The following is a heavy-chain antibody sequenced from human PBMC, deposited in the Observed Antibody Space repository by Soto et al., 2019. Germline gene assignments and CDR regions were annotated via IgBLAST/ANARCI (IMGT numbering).Heavy chain of an antibody. J-gene: IGHJ5*02. Sequence: SVKVSCKASGGTFSRYAISWVRQAPGQGLEWMGGIIPIFGTANYAQKSQGRVTITADESTSTAYMELSSLRFEDTAVYYCARAIVGPTTTGWLDPWGQGTLVTVSS. CDR3: ARAIVGPTTTGWLDP. CDR2: IIPIFGTA. V-gene: IGHV1-69*13. D-gene: IGHD1-26*01. CDR1: GGTFSRYA.